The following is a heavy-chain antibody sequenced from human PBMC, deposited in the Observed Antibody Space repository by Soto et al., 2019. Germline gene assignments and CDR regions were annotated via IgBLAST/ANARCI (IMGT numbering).Heavy chain of an antibody. D-gene: IGHD1-26*01. J-gene: IGHJ4*02. CDR2: ISYDGSNK. CDR1: GVTVSSYG. CDR3: GRDPYSGARYYLAL. Sequence: PLGSLRLSCAASGVTVSSYGMHWARQAPGKGLEWVAVISYDGSNKYYADSVKGRFAISRDDSKQTAHLEMKSLRAEDTAVYYSGRDPYSGARYYLALWRQGTQVTVSS. V-gene: IGHV3-30*03.